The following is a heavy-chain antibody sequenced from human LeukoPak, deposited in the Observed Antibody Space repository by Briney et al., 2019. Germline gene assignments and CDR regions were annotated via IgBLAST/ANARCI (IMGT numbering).Heavy chain of an antibody. Sequence: GGSLRLSCAASGFTVSSNYMSWVRQAPGKGLEWVSVIYSGGSTYYADSVKGRFTISRDNSKNTLYLQMNSLRAEDTAVYYCARAYSSSWYGGGDYWGQGTLVTVSS. V-gene: IGHV3-66*01. J-gene: IGHJ4*02. CDR2: IYSGGST. CDR1: GFTVSSNY. D-gene: IGHD6-13*01. CDR3: ARAYSSSWYGGGDY.